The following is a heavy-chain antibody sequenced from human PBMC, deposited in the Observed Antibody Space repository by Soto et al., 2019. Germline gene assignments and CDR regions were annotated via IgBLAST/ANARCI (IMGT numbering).Heavy chain of an antibody. CDR2: ISSSSSVI. CDR1: GFTFSTYS. J-gene: IGHJ3*02. CDR3: ARYLIIPRAFDI. V-gene: IGHV3-48*04. D-gene: IGHD2-21*01. Sequence: PGGSLRLSCSVSGFTFSTYSMAWIRQAPGKGLEWLSYISSSSSVIYYADSVKGRITGSRDNGKNALILQMHSLRADDTAVYYCARYLIIPRAFDIWGQGTAVTVSS.